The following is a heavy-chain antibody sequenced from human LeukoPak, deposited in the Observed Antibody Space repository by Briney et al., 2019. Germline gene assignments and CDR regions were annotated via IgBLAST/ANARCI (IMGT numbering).Heavy chain of an antibody. Sequence: ASVKVSCKASGYTFTSYGISWVRQAPGQGLEWMGWISAYNGNTNYAQKLQGRVTMTTDTSTSTAYMELRSLRSDDTAVYYCARDSSRNYYDSSGHFDYWGQGTLVTVSS. CDR1: GYTFTSYG. J-gene: IGHJ4*02. CDR2: ISAYNGNT. D-gene: IGHD3-22*01. V-gene: IGHV1-18*01. CDR3: ARDSSRNYYDSSGHFDY.